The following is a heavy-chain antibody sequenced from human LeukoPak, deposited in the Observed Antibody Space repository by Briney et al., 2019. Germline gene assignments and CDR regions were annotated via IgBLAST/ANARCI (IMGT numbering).Heavy chain of an antibody. D-gene: IGHD3-10*01. V-gene: IGHV3-30*18. Sequence: PGGSLRLSCAASGFTFRNSGIHWVRQAPGKGLEWVALISYDGSNKYYADSVKGRFTISRDNSKNTLYLQMNSLRDEDTAMYYCAKMGGDYHRLFYFDSWGQGTLVTVSS. J-gene: IGHJ4*02. CDR1: GFTFRNSG. CDR2: ISYDGSNK. CDR3: AKMGGDYHRLFYFDS.